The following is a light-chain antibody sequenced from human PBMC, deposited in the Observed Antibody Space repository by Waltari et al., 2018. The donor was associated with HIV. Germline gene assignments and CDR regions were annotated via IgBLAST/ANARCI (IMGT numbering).Light chain of an antibody. V-gene: IGLV1-44*01. CDR1: RSNTGSNT. J-gene: IGLJ1*01. CDR3: ATWDDSLNGYV. Sequence: QSVLTQPPSASGTPGQRVNISCSGSRSNTGSNTVNWYQQLPGAAPKLLIYSNNQRPSGVPDRFSGSKSGTSASLAISGLLSEDEADYSCATWDDSLNGYVFGTGTKVTVL. CDR2: SNN.